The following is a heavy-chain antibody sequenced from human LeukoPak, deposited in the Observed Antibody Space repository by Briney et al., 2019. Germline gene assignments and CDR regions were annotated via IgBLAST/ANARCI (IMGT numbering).Heavy chain of an antibody. CDR1: GGSISSYY. Sequence: PSETLSLTCTVSGGSISSYYWTWIRQPPGKGLEWIGYIYNSGGTNYNPSLKSRVTISVDTSKNQFSLKLSSVTAADTAVYYCARTLTGYYSGSDRYYYYMDVWGKGTTVTISS. CDR3: ARTLTGYYSGSDRYYYYMDV. V-gene: IGHV4-59*01. CDR2: IYNSGGT. D-gene: IGHD3-9*01. J-gene: IGHJ6*03.